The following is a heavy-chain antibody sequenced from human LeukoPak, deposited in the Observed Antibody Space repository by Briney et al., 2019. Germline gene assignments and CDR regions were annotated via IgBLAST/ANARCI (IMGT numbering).Heavy chain of an antibody. CDR3: ARVSPQRRLLQEHGAFDI. CDR2: ISDSGGGA. D-gene: IGHD5-24*01. Sequence: PGGTLRLSCAASGFTFSSNGMTWVRQAPGKGLEWVSTISDSGGGAYYADSVKGRFTISRDSSRSTLYLQMHSLRAEDTAVYYCARVSPQRRLLQEHGAFDIWGQGTMVTVSS. J-gene: IGHJ3*02. CDR1: GFTFSSNG. V-gene: IGHV3-23*01.